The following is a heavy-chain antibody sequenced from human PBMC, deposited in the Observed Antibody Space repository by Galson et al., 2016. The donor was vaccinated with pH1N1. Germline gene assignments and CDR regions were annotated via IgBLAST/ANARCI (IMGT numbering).Heavy chain of an antibody. CDR2: INHGGST. V-gene: IGHV4-34*01. CDR1: GGSFCGYY. D-gene: IGHD6-19*01. Sequence: LSLTCAVYGGSFCGYYWSWIRQSPEKGLEWIGEINHGGSTNYNPSLEGRVALSLDTSKNQFSLRLMAVTAADTAVYFCARHSTSGFPTIEVAARRRPFDVWGQGTLVTVSS. J-gene: IGHJ3*01. CDR3: ARHSTSGFPTIEVAARRRPFDV.